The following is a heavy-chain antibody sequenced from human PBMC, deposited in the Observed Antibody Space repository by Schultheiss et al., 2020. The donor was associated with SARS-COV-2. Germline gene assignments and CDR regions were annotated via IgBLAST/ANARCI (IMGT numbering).Heavy chain of an antibody. J-gene: IGHJ4*02. V-gene: IGHV3-23*01. Sequence: GGSLRLSCAASGFTFRSYAMSWVRQAPGKGLEWVSAISGSGGSTYYADSVKGRFTISRDNSKNTLYLQLNSLRAEDTAVYYCARDHSSSLDYWGQGTLVTVSS. CDR2: ISGSGGST. D-gene: IGHD6-13*01. CDR3: ARDHSSSLDY. CDR1: GFTFRSYA.